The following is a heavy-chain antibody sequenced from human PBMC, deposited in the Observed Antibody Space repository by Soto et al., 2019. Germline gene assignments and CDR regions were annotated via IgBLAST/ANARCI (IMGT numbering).Heavy chain of an antibody. J-gene: IGHJ4*01. CDR3: APTRYDYGDDAVGY. V-gene: IGHV3-23*01. CDR1: GFTFNKYA. CDR2: ISGSSSTT. Sequence: EVQLLVYGGGLVQRGESLRLSCVASGFTFNKYAMTWVRQAPGKGLEWVSSISGSSSTTYYADSVKGRFTISRDNSKNTVYLHMNTLSTEDTAVYYCAPTRYDYGDDAVGYWGQGTLVTVSS. D-gene: IGHD4-17*01.